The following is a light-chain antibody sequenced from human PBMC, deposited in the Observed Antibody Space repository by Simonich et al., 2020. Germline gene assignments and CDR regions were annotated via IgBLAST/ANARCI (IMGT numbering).Light chain of an antibody. CDR2: GAS. J-gene: IGKJ1*01. CDR1: QGVSSN. V-gene: IGKV3-15*01. CDR3: QQYGSSPQT. Sequence: EIVMTQSPATLSVSPGERATLSCRASQGVSSNLAWYQQKPGQAPRLLIYGASTRATGIPARFSGSGSGTEFTLTISRLEPEDFAVYYCQQYGSSPQTFGQGTKVEIK.